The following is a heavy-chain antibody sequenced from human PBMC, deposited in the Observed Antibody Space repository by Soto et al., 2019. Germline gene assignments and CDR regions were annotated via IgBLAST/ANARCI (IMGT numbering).Heavy chain of an antibody. Sequence: GGSRRFSCEASGLTFSDYWLTGVRQAPGKGPEWVPNIKFDGSVKQYVDSVRGRFSISRDNSRNSLFLQMNSLRAGDTAIYYCVKDGGYCSSSTCYSPRNHYFDSWGQGTLVTVSS. V-gene: IGHV3-7*03. CDR2: IKFDGSVK. D-gene: IGHD2-2*01. CDR1: GLTFSDYW. J-gene: IGHJ4*02. CDR3: VKDGGYCSSSTCYSPRNHYFDS.